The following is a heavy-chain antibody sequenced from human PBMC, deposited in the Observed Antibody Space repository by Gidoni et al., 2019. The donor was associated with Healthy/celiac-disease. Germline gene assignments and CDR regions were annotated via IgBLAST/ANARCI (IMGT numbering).Heavy chain of an antibody. CDR1: GFTFSDYG. CDR2: ISSDGSNK. V-gene: IGHV3-30*03. J-gene: IGHJ4*02. Sequence: VQLVESGGGVVQPGRSLRLSCAAAGFTFSDYGMHWVRQAPGKGLEWVTVISSDGSNKYYADSVKGRFTISRDNSKNTLYLQMNSLRAEDTAVYYCAGGGYSSGWFKPGDYWGLGTLVTVSS. D-gene: IGHD6-19*01. CDR3: AGGGYSSGWFKPGDY.